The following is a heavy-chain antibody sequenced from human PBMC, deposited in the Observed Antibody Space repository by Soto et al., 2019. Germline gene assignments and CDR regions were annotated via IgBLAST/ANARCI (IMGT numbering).Heavy chain of an antibody. CDR2: ISSSSSYT. D-gene: IGHD3-3*01. Sequence: PGGSLRLSCAASGFTFSDYYMSWIRQAPGKGLEWVSYISSSSSYTNYADSVKGRFTISRDNAKNSLYLQMNSLRAEDTAVYYCARDVRRFLSLSSMDVWGQGPTVTVSS. J-gene: IGHJ6*02. CDR1: GFTFSDYY. CDR3: ARDVRRFLSLSSMDV. V-gene: IGHV3-11*06.